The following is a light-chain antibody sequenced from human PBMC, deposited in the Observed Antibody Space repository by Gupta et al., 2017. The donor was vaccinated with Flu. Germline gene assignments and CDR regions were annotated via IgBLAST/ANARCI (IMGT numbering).Light chain of an antibody. CDR2: LNSDGSH. CDR1: SGHSNYA. CDR3: QTWGTGIHWV. J-gene: IGLJ3*02. Sequence: QLVLTQSPSASASLGASVTLTCPLSSGHSNYAIAWHQQQPEKGPRYLMKLNSDGSHSKGDGIPDRFSGSSSGAERYLTISSLQSEDEADYYCQTWGTGIHWVFGGGTKRTVL. V-gene: IGLV4-69*01.